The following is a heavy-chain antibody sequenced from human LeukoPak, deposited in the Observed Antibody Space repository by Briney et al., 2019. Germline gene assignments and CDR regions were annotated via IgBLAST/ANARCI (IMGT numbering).Heavy chain of an antibody. CDR1: GGSISSYY. Sequence: SETLSLTCTVSGGSISSYYWSWIRQPPGKGLEWIGYIYYSGSTNYNPSLKSRVTISVDTSKNQFSLKLSSVTAADTAVYYCARTTEGYCSSTRCYGFDYYYYMDVWGKGTTVTISS. CDR2: IYYSGST. D-gene: IGHD2-2*01. J-gene: IGHJ6*03. V-gene: IGHV4-59*01. CDR3: ARTTEGYCSSTRCYGFDYYYYMDV.